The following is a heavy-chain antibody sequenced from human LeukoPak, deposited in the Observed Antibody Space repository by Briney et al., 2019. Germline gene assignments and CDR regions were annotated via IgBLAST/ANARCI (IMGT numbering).Heavy chain of an antibody. D-gene: IGHD6-13*01. Sequence: GGSPRLSCAASGFTFSSYAMHWVRQAPGKGLEWVAVISYDGSNKYYADSVKGRFTISRDNSKNTLYLQMNSLRAEDTAVYYCARFTDSSSWFTNWFDPWGQGTLVTVSS. CDR1: GFTFSSYA. CDR2: ISYDGSNK. CDR3: ARFTDSSSWFTNWFDP. J-gene: IGHJ5*02. V-gene: IGHV3-30-3*01.